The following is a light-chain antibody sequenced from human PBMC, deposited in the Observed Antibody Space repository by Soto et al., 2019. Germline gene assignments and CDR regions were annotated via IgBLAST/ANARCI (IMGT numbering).Light chain of an antibody. V-gene: IGLV1-44*01. Sequence: QSVLTQPPSASGTPGPRVTISCSGSSSNIGDYHVHWYQQLPGAAPKVLIHSSHQRPSGVPDRFSGSKSGTSASLAISGLQSEDEADYYGAAWDDSLNGVVFGGGTQLTVL. J-gene: IGLJ2*01. CDR1: SSNIGDYH. CDR3: AAWDDSLNGVV. CDR2: SSH.